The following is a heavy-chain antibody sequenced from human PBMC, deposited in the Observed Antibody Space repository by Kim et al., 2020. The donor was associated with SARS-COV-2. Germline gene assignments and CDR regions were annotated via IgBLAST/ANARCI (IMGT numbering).Heavy chain of an antibody. CDR1: GGSISSSSYY. D-gene: IGHD2-15*01. Sequence: SETLSLTCTVSGGSISSSSYYWGWIRQPPGKGLEWIGSIYYSGSTYYNPSLKSRVTISVDTSKNQFSLKLSSVTAADTAVYYCARLRRYCSGGSCYSNF. CDR3: ARLRRYCSGGSCYSNF. V-gene: IGHV4-39*01. J-gene: IGHJ4*01. CDR2: IYYSGST.